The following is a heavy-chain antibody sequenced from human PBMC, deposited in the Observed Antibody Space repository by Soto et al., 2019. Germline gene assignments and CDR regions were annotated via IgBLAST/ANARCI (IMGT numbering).Heavy chain of an antibody. Sequence: QVQLVESGGGVVQPGRSLRLSCAASGFTFSSYGMHWVRQAPGKGLEWVAVISYDGSNKYYADSVKGRFTISRDNSKNTLYLQMNSLRAEDTAVYYCAKDGERLLLWFGESPPYNNWFDPWGQGTLVTVSS. CDR3: AKDGERLLLWFGESPPYNNWFDP. J-gene: IGHJ5*02. CDR2: ISYDGSNK. D-gene: IGHD3-10*01. CDR1: GFTFSSYG. V-gene: IGHV3-30*18.